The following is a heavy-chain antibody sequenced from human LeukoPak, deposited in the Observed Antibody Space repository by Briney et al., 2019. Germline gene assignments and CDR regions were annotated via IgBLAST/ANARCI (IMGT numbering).Heavy chain of an antibody. Sequence: PGESLRLSCAASGFFVTTYGIHWVRQAPGKGLEWVAVISRDESNKYYGDSVKGRFTISRDNSKNTLYLHMNSLRAEDTAVYYCARVRYCSGGSCYFYNAMDVWGQGTTVTVSS. J-gene: IGHJ6*02. D-gene: IGHD2-15*01. V-gene: IGHV3-30*03. CDR3: ARVRYCSGGSCYFYNAMDV. CDR1: GFFVTTYG. CDR2: ISRDESNK.